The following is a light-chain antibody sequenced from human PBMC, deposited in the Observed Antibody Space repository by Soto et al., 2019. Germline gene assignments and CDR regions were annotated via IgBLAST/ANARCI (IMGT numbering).Light chain of an antibody. Sequence: IVLTQTPLSSAVNDPQPASLSFPSIESLVHSDGKTYLGWLHLRPGQPPRLLIYQISKRPPGVPDRFSGSGAGTNFTLKVSRVEPEDVGTFYCMQASQLRTFGQGTKVDIK. V-gene: IGKV2-24*01. CDR3: MQASQLRT. CDR1: ESLVHSDGKTY. J-gene: IGKJ1*01. CDR2: QIS.